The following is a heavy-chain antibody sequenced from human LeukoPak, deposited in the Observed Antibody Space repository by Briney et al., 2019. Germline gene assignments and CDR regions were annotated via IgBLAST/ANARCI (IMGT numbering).Heavy chain of an antibody. CDR1: GFTFDDYA. CDR2: ISWNSGSI. CDR3: SGVDF. D-gene: IGHD2-15*01. J-gene: IGHJ4*02. V-gene: IGHV3-9*01. Sequence: PGGSPRLSCAASGFTFDDYAMHWVRLAPGKGLEWVSGISWNSGSIGYADSVKGRFTISRDNSKNTLYLQMNSLRAEDTAVYPSSGVDFWGQGTLVTVSS.